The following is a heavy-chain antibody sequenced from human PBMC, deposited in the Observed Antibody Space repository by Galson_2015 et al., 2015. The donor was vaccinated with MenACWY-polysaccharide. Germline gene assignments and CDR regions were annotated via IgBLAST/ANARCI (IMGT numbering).Heavy chain of an antibody. CDR2: IGRSRSYI. D-gene: IGHD1-26*01. Sequence: SMRLSWAASGFTFRTYSLNWVRPAPWKGLGWVSSIGRSRSYIYYSDSVQGRFNISRDNAKNSLYLEMNSLRAEDTAVYYCARDRDSTILYYYYGMDVWGQGTTVTVSS. CDR3: ARDRDSTILYYYYGMDV. V-gene: IGHV3-21*01. J-gene: IGHJ6*02. CDR1: GFTFRTYS.